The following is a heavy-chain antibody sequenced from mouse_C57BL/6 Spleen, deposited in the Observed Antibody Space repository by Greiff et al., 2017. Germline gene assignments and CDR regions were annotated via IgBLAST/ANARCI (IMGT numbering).Heavy chain of an antibody. D-gene: IGHD2-1*01. Sequence: QVQLQQSGAELMKPGASVKLSCKATGYTFTGYWIEWVKQRPGHGLEWIGEILPGSGSTTYNEKHNGTATFTAETYSHTAYMQLSSLTTEDSAIYYVARRPNYDYARDDWGQGTSVTVSS. V-gene: IGHV1-9*01. CDR1: GYTFTGYW. CDR2: ILPGSGST. J-gene: IGHJ4*01. CDR3: ARRPNYDYARDD.